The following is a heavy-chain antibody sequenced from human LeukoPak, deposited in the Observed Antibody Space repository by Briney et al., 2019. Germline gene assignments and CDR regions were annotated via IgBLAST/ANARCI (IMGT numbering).Heavy chain of an antibody. CDR3: ARSGIVGATDY. Sequence: PSETLSLTCTVSGGSISSSSYYWGWIRQPPGKGLEWTGSIYYSGSTYYNPSLKSRVTISVDTSKNQFSLKLSSVTAADTAVYYCARSGIVGATDYWGQGTLVTVSS. CDR1: GGSISSSSYY. V-gene: IGHV4-39*01. CDR2: IYYSGST. J-gene: IGHJ4*02. D-gene: IGHD1-26*01.